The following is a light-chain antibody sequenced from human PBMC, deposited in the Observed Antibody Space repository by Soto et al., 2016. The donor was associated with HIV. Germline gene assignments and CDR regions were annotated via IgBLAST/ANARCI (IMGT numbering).Light chain of an antibody. CDR2: AAS. Sequence: DIQMTQSPSSLSAYIGDRVTISCRASQMINSYLNWYQQKPGKAPKLLIYAASSLYVGVPSRFTGSRSGTDFTLTISGLQIEDFATYYCQQSYSNPPTFGQGTNFGDQT. CDR3: QQSYSNPPT. CDR1: QMINSY. V-gene: IGKV1-39*01. J-gene: IGKJ2*01.